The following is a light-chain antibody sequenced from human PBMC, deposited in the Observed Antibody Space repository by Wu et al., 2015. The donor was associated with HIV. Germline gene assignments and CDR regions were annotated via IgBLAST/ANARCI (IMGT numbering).Light chain of an antibody. Sequence: EIVMTQSPAVLSVSPGERATLSCRASQSVTNNLAWYQQKPGQSPRLLIYGASTRATGIPARFRGSGSGTEFTLTVSSMQSEDFAVYYCQQYNSWPRTFGQGTKVEIK. J-gene: IGKJ1*01. CDR2: GAS. CDR1: QSVTNN. V-gene: IGKV3D-15*01. CDR3: QQYNSWPRT.